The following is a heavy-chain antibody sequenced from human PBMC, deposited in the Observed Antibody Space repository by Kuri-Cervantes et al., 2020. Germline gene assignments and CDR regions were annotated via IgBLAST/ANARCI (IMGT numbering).Heavy chain of an antibody. Sequence: SETLSLTCTVSGGSISSSSYYWGWIRQPPGKGLEWIGSIYYSGSTYYNPSLKSRVTISVDTSKNQFPLKLSSVTAADTAVYYCARTKHDYGEAFDIWGQGTMVTVSS. V-gene: IGHV4-39*01. D-gene: IGHD4-17*01. CDR3: ARTKHDYGEAFDI. CDR2: IYYSGST. CDR1: GGSISSSSYY. J-gene: IGHJ3*02.